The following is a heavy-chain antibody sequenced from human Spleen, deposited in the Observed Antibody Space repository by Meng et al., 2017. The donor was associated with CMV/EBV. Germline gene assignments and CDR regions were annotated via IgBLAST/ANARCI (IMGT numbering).Heavy chain of an antibody. CDR2: IRYDGSNK. J-gene: IGHJ6*02. CDR1: GFTFSSYG. V-gene: IGHV3-30*02. Sequence: GESLKISCAASGFTFSSYGMHWVRQAPGKGLEWVAFIRYDGSNKYYADSAKGRFTISRDNSKNTLYLQMNSLRAEDTAVYYCAKDLLPYYYSGMDVWGQGTTVTVSS. CDR3: AKDLLPYYYSGMDV.